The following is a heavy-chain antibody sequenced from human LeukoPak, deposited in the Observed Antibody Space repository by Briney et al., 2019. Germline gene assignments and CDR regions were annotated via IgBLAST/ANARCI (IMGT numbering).Heavy chain of an antibody. D-gene: IGHD3-16*01. CDR3: ARGVGYYDYVWGSS. CDR1: GFTFSSYS. Sequence: PGGSLRLSCAASGFTFSSYSMNWVRQAPGKGLEWVSSISSSSSYIYYADSVKGRFTISRDNAKNSLYLQMNSLRAEGTAVYYCARGVGYYDYVWGSSRGQGTLVTVSS. J-gene: IGHJ4*02. CDR2: ISSSSSYI. V-gene: IGHV3-21*01.